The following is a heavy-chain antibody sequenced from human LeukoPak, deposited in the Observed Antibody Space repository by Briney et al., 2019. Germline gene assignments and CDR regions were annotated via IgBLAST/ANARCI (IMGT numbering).Heavy chain of an antibody. J-gene: IGHJ4*02. V-gene: IGHV4-39*07. CDR2: IYYSGST. CDR1: GGSISSSSYY. Sequence: PSETLSLTCTVSGGSISSSSYYWGWLRQPPGTGLDWIGSIYYSGSTYYNPSLKSRVTISVDTSKNQFSLKLSSVTAADTAVYYCARARSSSWYTDYFGYWGQGTLVTVSS. CDR3: ARARSSSWYTDYFGY. D-gene: IGHD6-13*01.